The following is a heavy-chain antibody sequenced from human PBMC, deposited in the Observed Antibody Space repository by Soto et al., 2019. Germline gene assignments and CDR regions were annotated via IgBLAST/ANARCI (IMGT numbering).Heavy chain of an antibody. Sequence: PVGSLRLSCTASGVNLRNYWMHWVRQAPVKGLEWVSVITGSGDSTNYADSVKGRFTISRDNSKNTLYLQMNSLRAEDTAVYYCAKVRYYGSGSYYYFDYWGQGTLVTVSS. CDR2: ITGSGDST. D-gene: IGHD3-10*01. J-gene: IGHJ4*02. V-gene: IGHV3-23*01. CDR3: AKVRYYGSGSYYYFDY. CDR1: GVNLRNYW.